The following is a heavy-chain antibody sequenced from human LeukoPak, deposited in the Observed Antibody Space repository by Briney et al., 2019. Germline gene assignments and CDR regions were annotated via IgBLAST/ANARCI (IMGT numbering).Heavy chain of an antibody. D-gene: IGHD3-3*01. V-gene: IGHV1-2*02. CDR2: INPNSGGT. J-gene: IGHJ4*02. CDR1: GYTFTVYY. CDR3: ARADSITIFGVVITLYY. Sequence: GASVKVSCKPSGYTFTVYYMHWVRQAPGQGLEWMGWINPNSGGTNYAQKFQGRVTMTRDTSISTAYMELSRLRSDDTAVYYCARADSITIFGVVITLYYWGQGTLVTV.